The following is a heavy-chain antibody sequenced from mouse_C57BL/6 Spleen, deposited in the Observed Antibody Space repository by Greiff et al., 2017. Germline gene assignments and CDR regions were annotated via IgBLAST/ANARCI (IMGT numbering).Heavy chain of an antibody. V-gene: IGHV1-15*01. D-gene: IGHD1-1*01. Sequence: QVQLQQSGAELVRPGASVTLSCKASGYTFTDYEMHWVKQTPVHGLEWIGAIDPETGGTAYNQKFKGKAILTADKSSSTAYMELRSLTSEDSAVYYCTRVTTVVAKLFDYWGQGTTLTVSS. CDR3: TRVTTVVAKLFDY. J-gene: IGHJ2*01. CDR2: IDPETGGT. CDR1: GYTFTDYE.